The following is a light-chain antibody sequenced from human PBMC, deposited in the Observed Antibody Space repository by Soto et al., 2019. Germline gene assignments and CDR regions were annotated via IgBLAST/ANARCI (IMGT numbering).Light chain of an antibody. CDR3: QQYDNVPST. CDR1: QDISRY. J-gene: IGKJ4*01. Sequence: DIQMTQSPSSLSASVGDRVTITCQASQDISRYLNWYQQKPGRAPRLLINDASNLETGVPSRFSGRGSGTDFTLTIIGLLPEDMATYYCQQYDNVPSTFGGGTKVAIK. CDR2: DAS. V-gene: IGKV1-33*01.